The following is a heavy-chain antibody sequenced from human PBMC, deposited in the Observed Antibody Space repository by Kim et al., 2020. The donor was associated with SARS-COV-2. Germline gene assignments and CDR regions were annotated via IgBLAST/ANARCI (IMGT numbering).Heavy chain of an antibody. Sequence: SETLSLTCTVSGGSISSGSYYWSWIRQPAGKGLEWIGRIYTSGSTNYNPSLKSRVTISVDTTKNQFSLKLSSVTAADTAVYYCAGATYYYDSSGYYHSPFDSWGPGTLVTVSS. CDR1: GGSISSGSYY. V-gene: IGHV4-61*02. J-gene: IGHJ4*02. CDR3: AGATYYYDSSGYYHSPFDS. CDR2: IYTSGST. D-gene: IGHD3-22*01.